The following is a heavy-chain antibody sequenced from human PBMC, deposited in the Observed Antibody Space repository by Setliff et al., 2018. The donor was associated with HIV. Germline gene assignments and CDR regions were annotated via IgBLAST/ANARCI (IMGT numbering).Heavy chain of an antibody. CDR3: VRRKGATTNAFDI. CDR1: GYTFTRYY. J-gene: IGHJ3*02. CDR2: INPSDGST. Sequence: ASVKVSCKASGYTFTRYYMHWVRQAPGQGLEWMGIINPSDGSTSYAQKFQGRITMTRDTSTSTVYLELSSLRSEDTAVYYCVRRKGATTNAFDIWGQGTMVTVSS. D-gene: IGHD1-26*01. V-gene: IGHV1-46*01.